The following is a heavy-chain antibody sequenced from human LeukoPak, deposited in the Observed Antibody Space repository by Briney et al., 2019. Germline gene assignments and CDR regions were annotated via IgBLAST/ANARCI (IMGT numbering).Heavy chain of an antibody. CDR3: ARDYEGDIVVVPAADY. Sequence: ASVKVSCKASGYTFTGYYMHWVRQAPGQGLEWMGWINPNSGGTNYAQKFQGRATMTRDTSISTAYMELSRLRSDDTAVYYCARDYEGDIVVVPAADYWGQGTLVTVSS. V-gene: IGHV1-2*02. J-gene: IGHJ4*02. D-gene: IGHD2-2*01. CDR2: INPNSGGT. CDR1: GYTFTGYY.